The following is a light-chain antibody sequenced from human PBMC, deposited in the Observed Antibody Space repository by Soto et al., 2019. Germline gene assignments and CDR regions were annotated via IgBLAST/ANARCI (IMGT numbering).Light chain of an antibody. CDR3: QQYGSSPRT. J-gene: IGKJ1*01. Sequence: QAAGTVSLSKEESSTLSSRASQSVSRYLTWYQQKPGQGPRVLIYGASSRATGIPDRFSGSGSGTDFSLTISSLEPGDLAVYYCQQYGSSPRTFGQGTKVDIK. CDR1: QSVSRY. V-gene: IGKV3-20*01. CDR2: GAS.